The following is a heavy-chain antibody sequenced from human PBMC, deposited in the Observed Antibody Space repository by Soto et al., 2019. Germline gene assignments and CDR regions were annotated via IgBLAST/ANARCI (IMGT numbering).Heavy chain of an antibody. CDR3: ARDRSSSSPADYYGMDV. CDR2: ISAYNGNT. J-gene: IGHJ6*02. V-gene: IGHV1-18*01. Sequence: QVQLVQSGAEVKKPGASVKVSCKASGYTFTSYGISWVRQAPGQGLEWMGWISAYNGNTNYAQKLQGRVTMTTDTSTSTAYMELRSLRSDDTGVYYCARDRSSSSPADYYGMDVWGQGTTVTVSS. CDR1: GYTFTSYG. D-gene: IGHD6-6*01.